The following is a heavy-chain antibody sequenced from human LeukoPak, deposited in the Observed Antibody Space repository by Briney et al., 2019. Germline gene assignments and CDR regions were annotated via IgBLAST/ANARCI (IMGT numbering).Heavy chain of an antibody. CDR3: ARPGRDGYNSPYYFDY. Sequence: GASLQISCKGSGYSFTSYWIGWGRQLPGKGLEWMGIIYPGDSDTRYSPSFQGQVTISADKSISTAYLQWSSLKASDTAMYYCARPGRDGYNSPYYFDYWGQGTLVTVSS. D-gene: IGHD5-24*01. J-gene: IGHJ4*02. CDR1: GYSFTSYW. CDR2: IYPGDSDT. V-gene: IGHV5-51*01.